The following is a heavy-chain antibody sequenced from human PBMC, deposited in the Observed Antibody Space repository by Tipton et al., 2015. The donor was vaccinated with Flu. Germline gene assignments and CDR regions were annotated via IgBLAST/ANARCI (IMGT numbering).Heavy chain of an antibody. Sequence: VQLVQSGAEVKKSGESLKISCESPGYKFGNYWIGWVRQRPGKGLEWMGFIYPADSETRYSPSFEGQVTISADRALTAVYLQWDRLKASDTAIYFCARHRTAAVGSGLNYWGHGTLVTVSA. CDR2: IYPADSET. CDR1: GYKFGNYW. V-gene: IGHV5-51*01. J-gene: IGHJ4*01. D-gene: IGHD6-13*01. CDR3: ARHRTAAVGSGLNY.